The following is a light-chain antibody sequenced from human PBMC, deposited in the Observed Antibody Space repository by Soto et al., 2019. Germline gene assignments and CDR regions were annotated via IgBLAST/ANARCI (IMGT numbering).Light chain of an antibody. V-gene: IGLV2-14*01. Sequence: QSALTQPASVSGSPGQPITISCTGTSSDVGGYNFVSWYQQHPGKAPKLLIYDVRNRPSGVSSHFSGSKSGNTASLTISGLQAEDEADYYCSSYTSSSTYVFGTGTKVTVL. CDR1: SSDVGGYNF. J-gene: IGLJ1*01. CDR2: DVR. CDR3: SSYTSSSTYV.